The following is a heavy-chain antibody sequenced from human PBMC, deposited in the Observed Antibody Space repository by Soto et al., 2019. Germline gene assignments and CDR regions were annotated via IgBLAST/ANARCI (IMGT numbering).Heavy chain of an antibody. D-gene: IGHD3-10*01. CDR1: GGTFSSYT. CDR3: ARDREVRGVIIGLWFDP. J-gene: IGHJ5*02. CDR2: IIPILGIA. Sequence: SVKVSCKASGGTFSSYTISWVRQAPGQGLEWMGRIIPILGIANYAQKFQGRVTITADKSTSTAYMELSSLRSEDTAVYYCARDREVRGVIIGLWFDPWGQGTLVTVSS. V-gene: IGHV1-69*04.